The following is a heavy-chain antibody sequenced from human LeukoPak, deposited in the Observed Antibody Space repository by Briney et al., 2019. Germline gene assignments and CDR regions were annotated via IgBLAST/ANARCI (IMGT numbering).Heavy chain of an antibody. CDR1: GFIFNDYA. CDR3: ARDYSPAAIAGDYYFDY. Sequence: GGSLRLSCAASGFIFNDYAMHWVRQAPGKGLEWVAVIAYDGNNKYYADSVKGRFTISRDYSKNTMYLQVNSLRAEDTAVYYCARDYSPAAIAGDYYFDYWGQGTLGTVSS. CDR2: IAYDGNNK. D-gene: IGHD2-2*01. J-gene: IGHJ4*02. V-gene: IGHV3-30-3*01.